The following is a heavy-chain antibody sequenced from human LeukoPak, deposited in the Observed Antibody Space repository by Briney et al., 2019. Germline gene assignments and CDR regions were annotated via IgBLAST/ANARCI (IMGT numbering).Heavy chain of an antibody. Sequence: GGSLRLSCAASGFTFSTFAMIWVRQPPGKGLEWVSSIFPSGGEIHYADSVRGRFTISRDNSKSTLSLQINSLRAEDTAIYYCATYRQVLLPFESWGQGTLVTVSS. CDR3: ATYRQVLLPFES. D-gene: IGHD2-8*02. CDR1: GFTFSTFA. CDR2: IFPSGGEI. V-gene: IGHV3-23*01. J-gene: IGHJ4*02.